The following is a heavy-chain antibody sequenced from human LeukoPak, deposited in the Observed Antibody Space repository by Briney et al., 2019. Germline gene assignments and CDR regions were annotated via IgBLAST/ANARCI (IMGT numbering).Heavy chain of an antibody. V-gene: IGHV1-69*05. CDR2: IIPIVGKA. CDR1: GGTFSSYA. J-gene: IGHJ4*02. Sequence: SVNVSCMAYGGTFSSYAISWVRQAPGQGREWMGRIIPIVGKANYTLKFKGSVTINTDESTSTAYMELSSPRYEDTAVYYCARGRTGCSGWYGYWGQGTLVTVSS. D-gene: IGHD6-19*01. CDR3: ARGRTGCSGWYGY.